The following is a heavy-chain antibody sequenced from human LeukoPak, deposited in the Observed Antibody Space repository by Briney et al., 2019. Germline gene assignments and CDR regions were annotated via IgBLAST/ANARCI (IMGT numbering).Heavy chain of an antibody. CDR2: IYYSGST. V-gene: IGHV4-39*01. CDR3: ARRGYYDSSGRHDFDI. J-gene: IGHJ3*02. D-gene: IGHD3-22*01. CDR1: GGSISSSRSY. Sequence: SETLSLTCTFSGGSISSSRSYWGWIRQPPGKGLEWIGSIYYSGSTYYNPSLKSRVTISVDTSKNQFSLKLSSVTAADTAVYYCARRGYYDSSGRHDFDIWGQGTMVTVSS.